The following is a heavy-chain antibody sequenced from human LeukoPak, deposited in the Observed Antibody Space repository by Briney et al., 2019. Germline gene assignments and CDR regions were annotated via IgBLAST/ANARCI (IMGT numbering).Heavy chain of an antibody. Sequence: GASVKVSCKASGYTFTSYYMHWVRQAPGQGLEWMGIINPSGGSTSYAQKFQGRVTMTRDMSTSTVYMELSRLRSEDTAVYYCARDRIAAAGLGDYWGQGTLVTVSS. D-gene: IGHD6-13*01. V-gene: IGHV1-46*01. CDR3: ARDRIAAAGLGDY. J-gene: IGHJ4*02. CDR1: GYTFTSYY. CDR2: INPSGGST.